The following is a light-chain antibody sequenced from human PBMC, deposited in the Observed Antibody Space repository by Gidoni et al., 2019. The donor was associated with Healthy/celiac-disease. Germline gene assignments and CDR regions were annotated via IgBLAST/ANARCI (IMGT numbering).Light chain of an antibody. V-gene: IGKV3-15*01. CDR2: GAS. Sequence: IVTPPSPATLSVSPGERATLSCTASQSVSSNLAWYQQKPGQAPRLLIYGASTRATGIPARFSGSGSGTEFTLTISSLQSEDFAVYYCQQYNNWPPITFGGGTKVEIK. CDR1: QSVSSN. CDR3: QQYNNWPPIT. J-gene: IGKJ4*01.